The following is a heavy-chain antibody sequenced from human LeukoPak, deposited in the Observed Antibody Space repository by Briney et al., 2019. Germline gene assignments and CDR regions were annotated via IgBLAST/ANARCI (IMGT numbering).Heavy chain of an antibody. CDR2: IYTSGST. Sequence: SETLSLTCTVSGGSISSGSYYWSWIRQLAGKGLEWIGRIYTSGSTNYNPSLKSRVTISVDTSKNQFSLKLSSVTAADTAVYCCARAIAVAGYLLDYWGQGTLVTVSS. J-gene: IGHJ4*02. CDR3: ARAIAVAGYLLDY. D-gene: IGHD6-19*01. V-gene: IGHV4-61*02. CDR1: GGSISSGSYY.